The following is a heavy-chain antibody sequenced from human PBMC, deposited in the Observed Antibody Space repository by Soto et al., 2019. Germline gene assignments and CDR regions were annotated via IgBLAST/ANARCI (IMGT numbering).Heavy chain of an antibody. Sequence: PSETLSLTCAVSSGSISSNNWWNWVRQPPGKGLEWIGEIYHAGNTNYSPSLKSRVTMSVDKSKNQFSLTLSFVTAADTAVYYCATRGGDSSGWYFWFAPWGQGTLVTVSS. V-gene: IGHV4-4*02. J-gene: IGHJ5*02. CDR2: IYHAGNT. D-gene: IGHD6-13*01. CDR1: SGSISSNNW. CDR3: ATRGGDSSGWYFWFAP.